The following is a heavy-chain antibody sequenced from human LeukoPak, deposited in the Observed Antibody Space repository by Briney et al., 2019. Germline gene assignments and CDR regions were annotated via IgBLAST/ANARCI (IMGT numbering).Heavy chain of an antibody. Sequence: SETLSLTCTVSGGSVSSGSYYWSWIRQPPGKGLEWIGYIYYSGSTNYNPSLKSRVTISVDTSKNQFSLRLGSVTAADSAVYYCARAGLGDAFDIWGQGTMVTVSS. CDR3: ARAGLGDAFDI. D-gene: IGHD1-14*01. CDR2: IYYSGST. J-gene: IGHJ3*02. V-gene: IGHV4-61*01. CDR1: GGSVSSGSYY.